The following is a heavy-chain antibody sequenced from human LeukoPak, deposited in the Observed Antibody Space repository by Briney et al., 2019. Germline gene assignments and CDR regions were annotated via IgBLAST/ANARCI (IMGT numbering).Heavy chain of an antibody. V-gene: IGHV4-59*01. J-gene: IGHJ2*01. Sequence: PSETLSLTCTVSGGSISSYYWSWIRQPPGKGLEWIGYIYYSGSTNYNPSLKSRVTISVDTSKNQFSLKLSSVTAADTAVYYCARDARPVVVPADLNWYFDLWGRGTLVTVSS. CDR2: IYYSGST. CDR1: GGSISSYY. CDR3: ARDARPVVVPADLNWYFDL. D-gene: IGHD2-2*01.